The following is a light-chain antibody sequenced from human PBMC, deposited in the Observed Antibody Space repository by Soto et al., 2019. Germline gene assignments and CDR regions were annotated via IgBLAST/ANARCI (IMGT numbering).Light chain of an antibody. J-gene: IGKJ2*01. CDR3: QQYNNWPYT. CDR1: QTVNSN. CDR2: GAS. Sequence: EIVMTQSPATLSVSPGERATLSCRASQTVNSNLAWYQQKPGQAPRLLIYGASTRATDIPARFSGSGSGTEFALTISSLQSEDFALFYCQQYNNWPYTSGQGTKVDI. V-gene: IGKV3-15*01.